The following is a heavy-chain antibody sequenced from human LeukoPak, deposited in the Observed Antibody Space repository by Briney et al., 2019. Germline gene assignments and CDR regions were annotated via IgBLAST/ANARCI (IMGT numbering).Heavy chain of an antibody. V-gene: IGHV4-4*09. J-gene: IGHJ5*02. CDR1: GGPLSSYY. Sequence: SDPLSLTCTVSGGPLSSYYWLWIRHPPGKALEGIGYIYTSASTNYNPSLKSRVTISVDPSKNQFCLKLSSVTAADTAVYYCARTTVTTANWFDPWGQGTPVTVSS. CDR3: ARTTVTTANWFDP. CDR2: IYTSAST. D-gene: IGHD4-11*01.